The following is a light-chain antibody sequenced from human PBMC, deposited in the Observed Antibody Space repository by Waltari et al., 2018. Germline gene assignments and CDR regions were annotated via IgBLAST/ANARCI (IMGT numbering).Light chain of an antibody. CDR2: HNT. Sequence: QSVLTQPPSVSGAPGQTVTISCAGSGSNLGAGYDVHWYQQVPGTAPKLLINHNTNRPSGVPKRFSGSKSGTSASLAITGLQAEDEADYYCQSYDDSLSGGVFGGGTKLTIL. J-gene: IGLJ3*02. CDR3: QSYDDSLSGGV. V-gene: IGLV1-40*01. CDR1: GSNLGAGYD.